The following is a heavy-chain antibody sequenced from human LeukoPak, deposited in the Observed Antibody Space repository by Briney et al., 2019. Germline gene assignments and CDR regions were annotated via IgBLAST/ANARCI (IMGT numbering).Heavy chain of an antibody. D-gene: IGHD2-21*01. CDR1: GFTFDDYA. J-gene: IGHJ4*02. CDR3: ATLVEIGGY. Sequence: PGRSLRLSCAASGFTFDDYAMHWVRQAPGKGPEWVSGISWNSGSIGYADSVKGRFTISRDNAKNSLYLQMNSLRAEDTALYYCATLVEIGGYWGQGTLVTVSS. V-gene: IGHV3-9*01. CDR2: ISWNSGSI.